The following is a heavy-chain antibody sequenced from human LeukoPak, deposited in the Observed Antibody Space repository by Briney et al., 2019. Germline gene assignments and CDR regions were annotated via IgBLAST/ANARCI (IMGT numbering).Heavy chain of an antibody. V-gene: IGHV3-53*01. CDR2: IYSGGTT. Sequence: PGGSLRLSCAASGFTVSRSYMIWARQAPGKGLEWVSVIYSGGTTYYVDSVKGRFTISRDNSKNTLYLQMNSLRAEDTAVYYCARGRGYSQSNWVDPWGQGTMVTVSA. J-gene: IGHJ5*02. D-gene: IGHD5-18*01. CDR3: ARGRGYSQSNWVDP. CDR1: GFTVSRSY.